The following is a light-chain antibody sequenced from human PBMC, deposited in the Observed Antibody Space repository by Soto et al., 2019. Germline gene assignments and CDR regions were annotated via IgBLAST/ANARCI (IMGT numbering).Light chain of an antibody. CDR2: DVS. CDR1: SIDVGGYNY. Sequence: QSVLTHARSVSGAAGQGVSISCPGTSIDVGGYNYVSWYQQHPGKAPKLMIYDVSKRPSGVPDRFSGSKSGNTASLTISGLQAEDEADYYCCSYAGRYTYVFGTGTKVTVL. CDR3: CSYAGRYTYV. V-gene: IGLV2-11*01. J-gene: IGLJ1*01.